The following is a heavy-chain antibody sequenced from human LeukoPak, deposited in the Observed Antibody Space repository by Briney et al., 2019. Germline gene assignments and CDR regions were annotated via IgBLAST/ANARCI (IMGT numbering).Heavy chain of an antibody. V-gene: IGHV3-23*01. CDR2: ISGSGGST. CDR1: GFTFSSHA. J-gene: IGHJ4*02. D-gene: IGHD3-22*01. CDR3: AKDVTVVVITIDY. Sequence: GGSLRLSCAASGFTFSSHAMNWVRQAPGKGLEWVSAISGSGGSTYYADSVKGRFTISRDNSKNTLYLQMNSLRAEDTAVYYCAKDVTVVVITIDYRGQGTLVTVSS.